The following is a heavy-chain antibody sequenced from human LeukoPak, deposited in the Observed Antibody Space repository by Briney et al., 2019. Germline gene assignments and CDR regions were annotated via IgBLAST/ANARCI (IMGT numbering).Heavy chain of an antibody. V-gene: IGHV4-59*08. J-gene: IGHJ6*02. CDR3: ARQKAYYYGSGSYGNYYYGMDV. CDR2: IYYSGST. D-gene: IGHD3-10*01. CDR1: GGSISSYY. Sequence: PSETLSLTCTVSGGSISSYYWSWIRQPPGKGLEWIGYIYYSGSTNYNPSLKSRVTISVDTSKNQFSLKLSSVTAADTAVYYCARQKAYYYGSGSYGNYYYGMDVWGQGTTVTVSS.